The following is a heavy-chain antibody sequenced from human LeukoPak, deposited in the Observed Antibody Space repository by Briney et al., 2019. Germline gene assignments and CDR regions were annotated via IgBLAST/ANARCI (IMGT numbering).Heavy chain of an antibody. CDR3: TRYNNDHFDY. V-gene: IGHV3-33*01. Sequence: GGSLRLSCAASGFTLGGYGMHWFRQTPGKGLEWVAVIAYDGSRAFYADSVKGRFTISRDNSKNTMSVQMDDLRAEDTAVYYCTRYNNDHFDYWGQGTLVTVSS. J-gene: IGHJ4*02. D-gene: IGHD1-14*01. CDR2: IAYDGSRA. CDR1: GFTLGGYG.